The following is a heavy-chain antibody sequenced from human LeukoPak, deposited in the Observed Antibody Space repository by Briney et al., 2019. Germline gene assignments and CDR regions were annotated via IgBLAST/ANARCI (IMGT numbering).Heavy chain of an antibody. CDR3: ARGPRDRSGYYPLFYYYYYMDV. CDR1: GGSISSSSYY. D-gene: IGHD3-22*01. V-gene: IGHV4-39*01. Sequence: SETLSLTCTVSGGSISSSSYYRGWIRQPPGKGLEWIGSIYYSGSTYYNPSLKSRVTISVDTSKNQFSLKLSSVTAADTAVYYCARGPRDRSGYYPLFYYYYYMDVWGKGTTVTVSS. CDR2: IYYSGST. J-gene: IGHJ6*03.